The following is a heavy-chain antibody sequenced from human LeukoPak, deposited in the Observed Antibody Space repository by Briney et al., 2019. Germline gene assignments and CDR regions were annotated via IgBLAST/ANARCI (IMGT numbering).Heavy chain of an antibody. V-gene: IGHV1-18*01. CDR3: ARHQDIVVVPAAIKGVGIWFDP. Sequence: GASVKVSCKASGYTFTSYGISWVRQAPGQGLEWMGWIGAYNGNTNYAQKLQGRVTMTTDTSTSTAYMELRSLRSDDTAVYYCARHQDIVVVPAAIKGVGIWFDPWGQGTLVTVSS. D-gene: IGHD2-2*02. CDR2: IGAYNGNT. CDR1: GYTFTSYG. J-gene: IGHJ5*02.